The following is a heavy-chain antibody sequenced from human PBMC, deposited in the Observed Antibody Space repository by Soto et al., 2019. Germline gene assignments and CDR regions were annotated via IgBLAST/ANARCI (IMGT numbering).Heavy chain of an antibody. J-gene: IGHJ4*02. V-gene: IGHV2-5*01. Sequence: GYGPTLVNPTQTLTLTCTFSGFSLSTNGVGVAWIRQPPGKALEWLALIYANDDKRYTPSLRNRVTITKDTSKSQVVLTVTNMEPADTGTYFCAHSLWGARAGTSRAFDKSGQGGLVSV. CDR2: IYANDDK. CDR3: AHSLWGARAGTSRAFDK. D-gene: IGHD6-19*01. CDR1: GFSLSTNGVG.